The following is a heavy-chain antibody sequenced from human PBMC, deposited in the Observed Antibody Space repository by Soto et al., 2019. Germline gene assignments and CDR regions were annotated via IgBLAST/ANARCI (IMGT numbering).Heavy chain of an antibody. CDR1: GYTFTGYY. J-gene: IGHJ4*02. V-gene: IGHV1-2*04. Sequence: QVQLVQSGAEVKKPGASVKVSCKASGYTFTGYYMHWVRQAPGQGLEWMGWINPNSGGTNYAQKFQGWVTMTRDTYIRTAYMELSRLRSDDTAVYYCARGAGGSSNVGDYWGQGTLVTVSS. CDR3: ARGAGGSSNVGDY. D-gene: IGHD6-13*01. CDR2: INPNSGGT.